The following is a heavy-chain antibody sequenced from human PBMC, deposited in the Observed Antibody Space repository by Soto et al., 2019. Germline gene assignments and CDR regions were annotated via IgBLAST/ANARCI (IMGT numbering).Heavy chain of an antibody. Sequence: PGGSLRLSCAASGFTFSSYAMSWVRQAPGKGLEWVSAISGSGGSTYYADSVKGRFTISRDNSKNTLYLQMNSLRAEDTAVYYCAKGYYYDSSGYPWYSGMDVWGQGTMVTVSS. V-gene: IGHV3-23*01. CDR2: ISGSGGST. D-gene: IGHD3-22*01. CDR1: GFTFSSYA. J-gene: IGHJ6*02. CDR3: AKGYYYDSSGYPWYSGMDV.